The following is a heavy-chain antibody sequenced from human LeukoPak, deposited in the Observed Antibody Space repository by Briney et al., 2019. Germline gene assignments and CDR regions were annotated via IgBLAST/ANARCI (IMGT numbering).Heavy chain of an antibody. Sequence: ASVKVSCTASGGTFSSYAISWVRQAPGQGLEWMGGIIPIFGTANYAQKFQGRVTITADESTSTAYMELSSLRSEDTAVYYCASNFFSEREAAWRFDYWGQGTLVTVSS. CDR1: GGTFSSYA. CDR2: IIPIFGTA. V-gene: IGHV1-69*13. J-gene: IGHJ4*02. CDR3: ASNFFSEREAAWRFDY. D-gene: IGHD2-15*01.